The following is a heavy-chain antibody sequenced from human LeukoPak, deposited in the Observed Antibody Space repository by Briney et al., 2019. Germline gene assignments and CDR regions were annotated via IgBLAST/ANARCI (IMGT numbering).Heavy chain of an antibody. J-gene: IGHJ4*02. CDR3: ATAIRPRWRYWAFDY. CDR1: GYTLTELS. CDR2: FDPEDGET. V-gene: IGHV1-24*01. D-gene: IGHD2-8*02. Sequence: ASVKVSCKVSGYTLTELSMHWVRQAPGKGLEWMGGFDPEDGETIYAQKFQGRVTMTEDTSTDTAYMELSSLRSEDTAVYYCATAIRPRWRYWAFDYWGQGTLVTVSS.